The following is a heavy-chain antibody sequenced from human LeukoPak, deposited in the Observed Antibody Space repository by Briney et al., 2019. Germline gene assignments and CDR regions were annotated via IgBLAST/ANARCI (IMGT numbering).Heavy chain of an antibody. CDR3: AAAYSSSWYSPNLFDP. V-gene: IGHV1-2*06. Sequence: ASVKVSCKTSGYTFTGYYVHWVRQAPGRGLKWMGRINPKSGGTNYAQKFQGRVTMTTDTSTSTAYMELRSLRSDDTAVYYCAAAYSSSWYSPNLFDPWGQGTLVTVSS. D-gene: IGHD6-13*01. CDR1: GYTFTGYY. CDR2: INPKSGGT. J-gene: IGHJ5*02.